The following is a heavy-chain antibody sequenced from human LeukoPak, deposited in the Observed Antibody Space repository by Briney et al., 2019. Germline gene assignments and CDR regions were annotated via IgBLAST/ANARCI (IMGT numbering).Heavy chain of an antibody. D-gene: IGHD6-19*01. CDR1: GGSISSSSYY. CDR3: AGERGEEYSSGWYKRNYFDN. V-gene: IGHV4-39*07. Sequence: SETLSLTCTVSGGSISSSSYYWGWIRQPPGKGLEWIGSIYYSGSTYYNPSLKSRVTISVDTSKNQFSLKLSSVTGADTAVYYCAGERGEEYSSGWYKRNYFDNWGQGIRVTVSS. CDR2: IYYSGST. J-gene: IGHJ4*02.